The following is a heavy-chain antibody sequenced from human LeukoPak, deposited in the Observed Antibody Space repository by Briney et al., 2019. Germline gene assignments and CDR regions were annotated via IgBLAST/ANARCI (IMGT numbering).Heavy chain of an antibody. CDR3: ATDLEQRSYDILTGYWVGFFDY. CDR2: FDPEDGET. CDR1: GYTLTELS. Sequence: ASVMVSCKVSGYTLTELSMHWVRQAPGKGLEWMGSFDPEDGETIYAQKFQGRVTMTEDTSTDTAYMELSSLRSEDTAVYYCATDLEQRSYDILTGYWVGFFDYWGQGTLVTVSS. D-gene: IGHD3-9*01. J-gene: IGHJ4*02. V-gene: IGHV1-24*01.